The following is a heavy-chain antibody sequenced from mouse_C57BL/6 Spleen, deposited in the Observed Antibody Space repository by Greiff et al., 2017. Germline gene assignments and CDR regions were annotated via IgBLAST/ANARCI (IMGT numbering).Heavy chain of an antibody. CDR1: GYTFTDYY. D-gene: IGHD1-1*01. V-gene: IGHV1-19*01. CDR3: AKGYGSSVYYAMDY. J-gene: IGHJ4*01. Sequence: VQLQQSGPVLVKPGASVKMSCKASGYTFTDYYMNWVKQSHGKSLEWIGVINPYNGGTSYNQKFKGKATLTVDKSSSTAYMELNSLTSEDSAVYYCAKGYGSSVYYAMDYWGQGTSVTVSS. CDR2: INPYNGGT.